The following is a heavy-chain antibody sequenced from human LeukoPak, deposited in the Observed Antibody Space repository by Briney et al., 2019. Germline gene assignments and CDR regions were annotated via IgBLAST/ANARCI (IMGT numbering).Heavy chain of an antibody. CDR3: AKSVYDSRPWYFDY. Sequence: GGSLRLSCAASGFTFSSYGMHWVRQAPGKGLEWVAFTRYDGGNKYYADSVKGRFTISRDNSRDTLYLQMNSLRPEDTAVYYCAKSVYDSRPWYFDYWGQGTLVTVSS. V-gene: IGHV3-30*02. CDR2: TRYDGGNK. J-gene: IGHJ4*02. CDR1: GFTFSSYG. D-gene: IGHD3-22*01.